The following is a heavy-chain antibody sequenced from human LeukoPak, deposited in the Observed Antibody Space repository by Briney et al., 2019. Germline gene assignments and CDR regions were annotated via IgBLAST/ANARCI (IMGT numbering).Heavy chain of an antibody. CDR1: GGSISSYY. V-gene: IGHV4-59*01. J-gene: IGHJ6*03. Sequence: SETLSLTCTVSGGSISSYYWSWIRQPPGKGLEWIGYIYYSGSTNYNPSLKSRVTISVDTSKNQFSLKLSSVTAADTAVYYCARGGEYSSPGNYYYYMDVWGKGTTVTVSS. CDR3: ARGGEYSSPGNYYYYMDV. D-gene: IGHD6-6*01. CDR2: IYYSGST.